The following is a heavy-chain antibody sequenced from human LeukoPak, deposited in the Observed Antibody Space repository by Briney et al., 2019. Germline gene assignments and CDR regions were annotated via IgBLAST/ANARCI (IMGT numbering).Heavy chain of an antibody. J-gene: IGHJ4*02. Sequence: SVKVSCKASGGTLSSYAISWVRQAPGQGLEWMGRIIPILGIANYAQKFQGRVTITADKSTSTAYMELSSLRSEDTAVYYCARTRGTGTMELDYWGQGTLVTVSS. CDR3: ARTRGTGTMELDY. D-gene: IGHD1-7*01. CDR2: IIPILGIA. CDR1: GGTLSSYA. V-gene: IGHV1-69*04.